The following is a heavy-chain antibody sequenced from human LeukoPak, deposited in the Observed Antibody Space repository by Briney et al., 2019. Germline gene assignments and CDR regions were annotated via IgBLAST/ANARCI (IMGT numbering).Heavy chain of an antibody. Sequence: PGGSLRLSCAASGFTLSYYGMSWLRQAPEKGLDGVSGISDNAATTDYADSVNGRFTISRDNSKTTLYLHMSTLRAEDSAIYYCTKGRYYNKDAFDVWGQGTMVTVSS. V-gene: IGHV3-23*01. CDR2: ISDNAATT. CDR1: GFTLSYYG. CDR3: TKGRYYNKDAFDV. D-gene: IGHD1-26*01. J-gene: IGHJ3*01.